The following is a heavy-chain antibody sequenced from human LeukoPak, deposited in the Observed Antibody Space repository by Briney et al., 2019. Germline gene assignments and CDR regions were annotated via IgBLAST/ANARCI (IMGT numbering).Heavy chain of an antibody. Sequence: RGESLKISCKGSGYSFSDYWIAWVRQMPGKGLEWMGIVYPGDSNTKYSPSFQGQVTISADKSINTAYLQWSSLKASDTAMYYCARHGDGDYEPFFDYWGQGTLVTVSS. CDR3: ARHGDGDYEPFFDY. J-gene: IGHJ4*02. CDR1: GYSFSDYW. V-gene: IGHV5-51*01. D-gene: IGHD4-17*01. CDR2: VYPGDSNT.